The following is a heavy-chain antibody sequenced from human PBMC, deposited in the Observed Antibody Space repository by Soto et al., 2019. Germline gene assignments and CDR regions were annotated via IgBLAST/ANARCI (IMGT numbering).Heavy chain of an antibody. Sequence: SETLSLTCAVSGASISSGGYSWSWIRQPPGKGLEWIGYINHAGGTQYNPALQSRVTLSVDRSNNQFSLKMTSLTAADTAVYFCARLQYGEGFDFWGQGNLVTVSS. CDR2: INHAGGT. CDR3: ARLQYGEGFDF. CDR1: GASISSGGYS. J-gene: IGHJ4*02. V-gene: IGHV4-30-2*01. D-gene: IGHD4-17*01.